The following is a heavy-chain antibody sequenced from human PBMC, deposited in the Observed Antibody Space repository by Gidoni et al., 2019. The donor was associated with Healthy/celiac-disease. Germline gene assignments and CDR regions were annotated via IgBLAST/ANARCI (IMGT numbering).Heavy chain of an antibody. V-gene: IGHV1-69*01. CDR1: GGTFSSYA. CDR3: ASADIVVVPAAMHYYYYGMDV. J-gene: IGHJ6*02. CDR2: IIAIFGTA. D-gene: IGHD2-2*01. Sequence: QVQLVQSGAEVKKPGSSVKVSCKASGGTFSSYAISWVRQATGQGLEWLGGIIAIFGTANYAQEFQGRVPITADESTSTAYMELRSLRSEDTAVYYCASADIVVVPAAMHYYYYGMDVWGQGTTVTVSS.